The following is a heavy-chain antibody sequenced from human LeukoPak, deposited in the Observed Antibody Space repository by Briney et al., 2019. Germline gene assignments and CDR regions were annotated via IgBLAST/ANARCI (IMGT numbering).Heavy chain of an antibody. D-gene: IGHD3-10*01. Sequence: GASVNVSCKASGYTFTSYEINWVRQASGQGLEWMGWMNPNSGNTGYAQKFQGRVTMTRNTSISTTYMELSSLRSEDTAVYYCARGRMVRGVTWWFDPWGQGTLVTVSS. J-gene: IGHJ5*02. V-gene: IGHV1-8*01. CDR1: GYTFTSYE. CDR3: ARGRMVRGVTWWFDP. CDR2: MNPNSGNT.